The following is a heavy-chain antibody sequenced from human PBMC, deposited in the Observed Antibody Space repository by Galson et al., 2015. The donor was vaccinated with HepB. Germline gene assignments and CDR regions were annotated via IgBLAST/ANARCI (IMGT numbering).Heavy chain of an antibody. V-gene: IGHV1-8*01. CDR1: GYTITTYD. Sequence: SVKVSCKASGYTITTYDINWVRQATGQGLEWLAWMNTDSGNTGYAQKFQGRVTMTRDTSINTAYMELSSLTSDDTGVYYCVRGGGYYGSGSYPADYWGQGTLVTVSS. CDR3: VRGGGYYGSGSYPADY. J-gene: IGHJ4*02. CDR2: MNTDSGNT. D-gene: IGHD3-10*01.